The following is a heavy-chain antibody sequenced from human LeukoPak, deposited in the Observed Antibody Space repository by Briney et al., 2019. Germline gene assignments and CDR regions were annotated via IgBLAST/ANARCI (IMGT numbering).Heavy chain of an antibody. J-gene: IGHJ4*02. CDR2: ISYDRNNK. D-gene: IGHD3-10*01. Sequence: PGGSLRLSCAASGFTFSSFGIHWVRQAPGKGLEWVAVISYDRNNKYYADSVKGRFTISRDNSNNTLYLQMNSLRAEDTAVYYCAKDSNYYGSGTSYFFHYWGQGTLVTVSS. V-gene: IGHV3-30*18. CDR3: AKDSNYYGSGTSYFFHY. CDR1: GFTFSSFG.